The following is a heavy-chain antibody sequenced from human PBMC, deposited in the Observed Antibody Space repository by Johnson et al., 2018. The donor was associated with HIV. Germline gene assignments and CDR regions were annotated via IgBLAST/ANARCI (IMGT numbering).Heavy chain of an antibody. D-gene: IGHD5-12*01. CDR2: IYSGGST. CDR1: GFTFSSYA. CDR3: ARDVDKDAFDI. V-gene: IGHV3-66*01. Sequence: VQLVESGGGLVQPGGSLRLSCAASGFTFSSYAMSWVRQAPGKGLEWVSAIYSGGSTYYADSVKGRFTISRDNSKNTLYLQMNSLRAEDTAVYYCARDVDKDAFDIWGQGTMVTVSS. J-gene: IGHJ3*02.